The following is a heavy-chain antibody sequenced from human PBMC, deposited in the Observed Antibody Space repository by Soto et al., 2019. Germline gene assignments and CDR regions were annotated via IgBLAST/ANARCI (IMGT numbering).Heavy chain of an antibody. V-gene: IGHV1-2*04. J-gene: IGHJ4*02. CDR1: GYTFTGHY. D-gene: IGHD5-18*01. CDR3: ATPAEPLDTAMLKGLAH. Sequence: QEQLVQSGPEVKKPGASVKVSCTASGYTFTGHYIHWVRQAPGQGLEWVGWINPDSGSTNSAQRFHGWVTMTRDTFINTAYLEVKSLKSDDAAVYYCATPAEPLDTAMLKGLAHWGQGTLVTVSS. CDR2: INPDSGST.